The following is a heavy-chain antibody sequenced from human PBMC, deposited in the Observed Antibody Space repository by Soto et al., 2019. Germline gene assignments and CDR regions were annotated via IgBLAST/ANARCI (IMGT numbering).Heavy chain of an antibody. Sequence: SETLSLTCAVYGGSFSAYYWSWIRQPPGKGLEWIGEINHSGSTNYNPSLKSRVTISLDTSKNQFSLKLSSVTAADTAVYYCARAPDYYDSSGYFLWGQGTLVTVSS. J-gene: IGHJ4*02. V-gene: IGHV4-34*01. D-gene: IGHD3-22*01. CDR2: INHSGST. CDR3: ARAPDYYDSSGYFL. CDR1: GGSFSAYY.